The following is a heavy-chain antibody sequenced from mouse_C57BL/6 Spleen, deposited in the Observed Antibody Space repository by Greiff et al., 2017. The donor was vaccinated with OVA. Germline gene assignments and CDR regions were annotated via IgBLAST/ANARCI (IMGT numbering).Heavy chain of an antibody. CDR3: AKATQYYYAMDY. J-gene: IGHJ4*01. D-gene: IGHD2-1*01. CDR2: ISYDGSN. V-gene: IGHV3-6*01. CDR1: GYSITSGYY. Sequence: EVKLQESGPGLVKPSQSLSLTCSVTGYSITSGYYWNWIRQFPGNKLEWMGYISYDGSNNYNPSLKNRISITRDTSKNQFFLKLNSVTTEDTATYYCAKATQYYYAMDYWGQGTSVTVSS.